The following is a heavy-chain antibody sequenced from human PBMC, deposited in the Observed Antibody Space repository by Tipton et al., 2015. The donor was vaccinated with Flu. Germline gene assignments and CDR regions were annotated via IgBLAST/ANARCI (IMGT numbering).Heavy chain of an antibody. V-gene: IGHV4-59*01. CDR3: ARDLCSSGSFDY. D-gene: IGHD6-13*01. CDR2: IYYSGST. CDR1: GGSISSYY. J-gene: IGHJ4*02. Sequence: TLSLTCTVSGGSISSYYWSWIRQPPGKGLEWIGYIYYSGSTNYNPSLKGRVTISVDTSKNQFSLKLSSVTAADTAVYYCARDLCSSGSFDYCGQGTLVTVSS.